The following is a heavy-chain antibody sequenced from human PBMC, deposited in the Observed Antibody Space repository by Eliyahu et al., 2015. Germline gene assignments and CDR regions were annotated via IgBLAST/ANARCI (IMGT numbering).Heavy chain of an antibody. CDR3: ARGGEEHQLQSRPFDY. V-gene: IGHV1-69*01. CDR1: GVTFSRYD. Sequence: QVQLVQSGAEVKKPGSSVKVSCKASGVTFSRYDISWVRQAPGQGLEWMGGIIPIFGTANYAQKFQGRVTITADESTSTVYMELSSLRSEDTAVYYCARGGEEHQLQSRPFDYWGQGTLVTVSS. CDR2: IIPIFGTA. J-gene: IGHJ4*02. D-gene: IGHD2-2*01.